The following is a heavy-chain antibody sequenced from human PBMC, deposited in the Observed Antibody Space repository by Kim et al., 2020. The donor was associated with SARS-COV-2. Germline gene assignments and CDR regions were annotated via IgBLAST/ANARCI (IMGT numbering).Heavy chain of an antibody. J-gene: IGHJ4*02. CDR1: GGSISSSSYY. CDR2: IYYSGST. V-gene: IGHV4-39*07. Sequence: SETLSLTCTVSGGSISSSSYYWGWIRQPPGKGLEWIGSIYYSGSTYYNPSLKSRVTISVDTSKNQFSLKLSSVTAADTAVYYCARDVSLRLVPSHFDYWGQGTLVTVSS. D-gene: IGHD6-19*01. CDR3: ARDVSLRLVPSHFDY.